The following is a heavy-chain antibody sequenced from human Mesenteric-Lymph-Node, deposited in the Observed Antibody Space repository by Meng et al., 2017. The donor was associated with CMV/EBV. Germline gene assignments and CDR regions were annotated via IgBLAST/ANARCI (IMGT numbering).Heavy chain of an antibody. CDR3: ARRTTAGRAFDI. J-gene: IGHJ3*02. V-gene: IGHV3-74*03. D-gene: IGHD6-6*01. Sequence: GGSLRLSCAASGFTFSTYWMHWVRQGPGKGLVWVSLINSDGTSTTYADSVKGRFTISRDNAKNTLYLQMNNLRAEDTAVYYCARRTTAGRAFDIWGQGTMVTVSS. CDR1: GFTFSTYW. CDR2: INSDGTST.